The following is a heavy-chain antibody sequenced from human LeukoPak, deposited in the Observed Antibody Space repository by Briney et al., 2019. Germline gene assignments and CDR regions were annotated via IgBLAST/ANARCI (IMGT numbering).Heavy chain of an antibody. CDR1: GFTFSSYG. V-gene: IGHV3-23*01. CDR2: ISGSGGST. D-gene: IGHD6-13*01. CDR3: AKDGVSSSLYWRWFDP. J-gene: IGHJ5*02. Sequence: GGSLRLSCAASGFTFSSYGISWVRQAPGKGPEWVSAISGSGGSTYYADSVKGRFTISRDNSKNTLYLQMNSLRAEDTAVYYCAKDGVSSSLYWRWFDPWGQGTLVTVSS.